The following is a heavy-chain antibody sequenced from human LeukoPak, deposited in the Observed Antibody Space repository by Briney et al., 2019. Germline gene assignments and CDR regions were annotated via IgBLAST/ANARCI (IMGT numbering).Heavy chain of an antibody. V-gene: IGHV1-2*02. Sequence: ASVKVSCKASGYTFTGYYMHWVRQAPGQGLEWMGWINPNSGGTNYAQKFQGRVTMTRDTSISTAYMELSGLRSDDTAVYYCAREGSPTTSYYYYGMDVWGQGTTVTVSS. CDR2: INPNSGGT. D-gene: IGHD1-26*01. J-gene: IGHJ6*02. CDR3: AREGSPTTSYYYYGMDV. CDR1: GYTFTGYY.